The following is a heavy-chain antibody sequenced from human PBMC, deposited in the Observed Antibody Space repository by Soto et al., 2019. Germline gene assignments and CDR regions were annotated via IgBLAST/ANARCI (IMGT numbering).Heavy chain of an antibody. CDR1: GYTFTSYY. CDR3: ASDVAATLNTRYYYYGMDV. Sequence: GASVKVSCKASGYTFTSYYMHWVRQAPGQGLEWMGIINPSGGSTSYAQKFQGRVTMTRDTSTSTVYMELSSLRSEDTAVYYCASDVAATLNTRYYYYGMDVWGQGTTVTVSS. V-gene: IGHV1-46*01. D-gene: IGHD2-15*01. J-gene: IGHJ6*02. CDR2: INPSGGST.